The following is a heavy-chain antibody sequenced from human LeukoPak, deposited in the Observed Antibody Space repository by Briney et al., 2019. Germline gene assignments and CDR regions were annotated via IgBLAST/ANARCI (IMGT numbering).Heavy chain of an antibody. J-gene: IGHJ4*02. Sequence: GFLRLSCAASGFTFSSYSMNWVRQAPGKGLEWVGPIRSKADGGTPDYIAPVKGRFTISRDDSKDTLYLQMNSLNTEDTAMYYCTTRSPTRYCSDGACYSSADYWGQGTLVTVSS. CDR2: IRSKADGGTP. CDR3: TTRSPTRYCSDGACYSSADY. V-gene: IGHV3-15*07. D-gene: IGHD2-15*01. CDR1: GFTFSSYS.